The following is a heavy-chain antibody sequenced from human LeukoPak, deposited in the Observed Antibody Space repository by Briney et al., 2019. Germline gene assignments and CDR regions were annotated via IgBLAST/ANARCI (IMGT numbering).Heavy chain of an antibody. CDR1: VGFFSGHY. V-gene: IGHV4-34*01. CDR3: ARGLVVSTSGTYYYYGMDV. Sequence: ETLSVTCTVCVGFFSGHYCSGIRQPPGKGLEWIGEITHSGSTNYNTSLKSRVTISVDTSETQFSLKLSSVTAADTAVYYCARGLVVSTSGTYYYYGMDVWGQGTTVTVSS. J-gene: IGHJ6*02. D-gene: IGHD5/OR15-5a*01. CDR2: ITHSGST.